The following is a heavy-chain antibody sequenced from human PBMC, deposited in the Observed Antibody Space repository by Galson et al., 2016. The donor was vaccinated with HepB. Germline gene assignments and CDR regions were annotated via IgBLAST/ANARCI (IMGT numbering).Heavy chain of an antibody. V-gene: IGHV3-48*02. CDR2: INAPSDAI. CDR1: GFTFSAST. J-gene: IGHJ6*02. CDR3: AKAATPVFYYHGMDV. Sequence: SLRLFCAASGFTFSASTMNWVRQTPEKGLEWVSYINAPSDAIYYADSVKGRFTISRDNSKNTLYLQMNSLRYEDTAVYYCAKAATPVFYYHGMDVWGQGTTVTVSS.